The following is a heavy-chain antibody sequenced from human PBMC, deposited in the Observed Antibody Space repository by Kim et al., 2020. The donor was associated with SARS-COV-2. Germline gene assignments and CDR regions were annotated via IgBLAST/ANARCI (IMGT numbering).Heavy chain of an antibody. Sequence: SETLSLTCAVYGGSFSGYYWSWIRQPPGKGLEWIGEINHSGSTNYNPSLKSRVTISVDTSKNQFSLKLSSVTAADTAVYYCARGIDIVVVVAATGWFDPWGQGTLVTVSS. D-gene: IGHD2-15*01. J-gene: IGHJ5*02. CDR2: INHSGST. CDR1: GGSFSGYY. CDR3: ARGIDIVVVVAATGWFDP. V-gene: IGHV4-34*01.